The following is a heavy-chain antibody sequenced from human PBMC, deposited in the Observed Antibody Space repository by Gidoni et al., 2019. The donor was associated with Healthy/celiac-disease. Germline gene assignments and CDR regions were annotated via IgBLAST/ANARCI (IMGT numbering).Heavy chain of an antibody. D-gene: IGHD3-22*01. CDR1: GYTFTGYY. Sequence: QVQLVQSGAEVKKPGASVKVSCKASGYTFTGYYMHWVRQAPGQGLEWMGWINPNSGGTNYAQKFQGRVTMTRDTSISTAYMELSRLRSDDTAVYYCARAIYYDSSGYYYYFDYWGQGTLVTVSS. CDR2: INPNSGGT. CDR3: ARAIYYDSSGYYYYFDY. J-gene: IGHJ4*02. V-gene: IGHV1-2*02.